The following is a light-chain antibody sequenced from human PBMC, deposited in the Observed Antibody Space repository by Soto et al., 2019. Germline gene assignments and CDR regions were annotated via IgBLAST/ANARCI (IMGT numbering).Light chain of an antibody. CDR1: SSDVGGYNY. CDR2: EVS. Sequence: QAVVTQPASVSGSPGQSITISCTGTSSDVGGYNYVSWYQQHPGKAPKLMIFEVSNRPSGVSNRFSGSKSGNTVSLTISGLQAEDEADYYCSSYTTSSTLVFGGGTKLTVL. V-gene: IGLV2-14*01. CDR3: SSYTTSSTLV. J-gene: IGLJ2*01.